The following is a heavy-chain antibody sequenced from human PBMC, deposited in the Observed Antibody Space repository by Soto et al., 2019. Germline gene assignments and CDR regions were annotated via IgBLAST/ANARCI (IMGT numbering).Heavy chain of an antibody. CDR1: GYTFTGYY. CDR3: ARDRSPHYGSGQNWFDP. D-gene: IGHD3-10*01. J-gene: IGHJ5*02. V-gene: IGHV1-2*04. Sequence: ASVKVSCKASGYTFTGYYMHWVRQAPGQGLEWMGWINPNSGGTNYAQKFQGWVTMTRDTSISTAYMELSRLRSDDTAVYYCARDRSPHYGSGQNWFDPWGQGTLVTVSS. CDR2: INPNSGGT.